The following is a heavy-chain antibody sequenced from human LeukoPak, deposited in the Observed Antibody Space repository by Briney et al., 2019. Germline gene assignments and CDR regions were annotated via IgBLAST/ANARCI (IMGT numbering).Heavy chain of an antibody. J-gene: IGHJ4*02. CDR3: ARIREAWDYGNYFDY. Sequence: SETLSLTCAVYGGSFSGYYWSWIRQPPGKGLEWIGEINHSGSTNYNPSLKSRVTISVDTSKNQFSLKLSSVTAADTAVYYCARIREAWDYGNYFDYWGQGTLVTVSS. CDR2: INHSGST. CDR1: GGSFSGYY. D-gene: IGHD4-17*01. V-gene: IGHV4-34*01.